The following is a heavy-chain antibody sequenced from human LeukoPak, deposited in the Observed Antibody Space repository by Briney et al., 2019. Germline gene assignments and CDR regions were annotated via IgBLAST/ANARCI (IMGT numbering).Heavy chain of an antibody. CDR1: GGSISSYY. D-gene: IGHD2-15*01. CDR2: IYYSGST. CDR3: ARVVVAATRAWYYGMDV. J-gene: IGHJ6*02. V-gene: IGHV4-59*01. Sequence: KASETLSLTCTVSGGSISSYYWSWIRQPPGKGLEWIGYIYYSGSTNYNPSLKSRVTISVDTSKNQFSLKLSSVTAADTAVYYCARVVVAATRAWYYGMDVWGQGTTVTVSS.